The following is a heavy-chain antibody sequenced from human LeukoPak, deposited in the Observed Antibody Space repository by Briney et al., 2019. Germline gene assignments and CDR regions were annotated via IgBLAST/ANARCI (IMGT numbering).Heavy chain of an antibody. CDR2: IYYSGST. CDR1: GGSISSYY. CDR3: ARDPSPFYSGSYLGFDP. Sequence: SETLSLTCTVSGGSISSYYWSWIRQPLGKGLEWIGYIYYSGSTNYNPSLKSRVTISVDTSKNQFSLKLSSVTAADTAVYYCARDPSPFYSGSYLGFDPWGQGTLVTVSS. J-gene: IGHJ5*02. V-gene: IGHV4-59*01. D-gene: IGHD1-26*01.